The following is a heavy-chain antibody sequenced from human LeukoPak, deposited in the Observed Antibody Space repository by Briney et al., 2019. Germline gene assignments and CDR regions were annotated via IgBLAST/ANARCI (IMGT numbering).Heavy chain of an antibody. D-gene: IGHD3-22*01. CDR1: GFTFSSYW. CDR3: ARDGYYDSSGYRKHDGFDI. J-gene: IGHJ3*02. CDR2: VNSDGSST. V-gene: IGHV3-74*01. Sequence: GGSLRLSCAASGFTFSSYWMHWVRQAPGKGLVWVSRVNSDGSSTTYADPVKGRFTISRDNAKNTLYLQMNSLRAEDTAVYHCARDGYYDSSGYRKHDGFDIWGQGTLVTVSS.